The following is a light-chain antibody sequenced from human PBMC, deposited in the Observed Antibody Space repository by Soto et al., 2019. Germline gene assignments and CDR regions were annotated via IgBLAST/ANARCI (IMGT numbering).Light chain of an antibody. CDR3: SAYTSSSTRV. CDR1: SSDVGGYNY. J-gene: IGLJ1*01. V-gene: IGLV2-14*03. Sequence: QSALTQPASVSGSPGQSITISCTGTSSDVGGYNYVSWYQQHPGKAPKLMIYDVSNRPSVVSNRFSGSKSVNTASLTISGLQTEDEGNYYCSAYTSSSTRVFGTGTKVTVL. CDR2: DVS.